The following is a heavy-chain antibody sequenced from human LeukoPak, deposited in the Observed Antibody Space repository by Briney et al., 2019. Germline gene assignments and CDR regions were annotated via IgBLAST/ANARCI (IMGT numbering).Heavy chain of an antibody. CDR1: GFTFSSYG. CDR3: AKDRLAAKYFDY. Sequence: PGGSLRLSCAASGFTFSSYGMHWVRQAPGKGLEWVAVISYDGSNKYYADSVKGRFTISRDNSKNTLYLQMNSLRAEDTAVYYCAKDRLAAKYFDYWGQGTLVTVSS. V-gene: IGHV3-30*18. D-gene: IGHD2-15*01. CDR2: ISYDGSNK. J-gene: IGHJ4*02.